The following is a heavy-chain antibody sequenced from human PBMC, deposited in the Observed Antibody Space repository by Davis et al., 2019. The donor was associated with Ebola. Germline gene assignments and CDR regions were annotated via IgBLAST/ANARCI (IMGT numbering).Heavy chain of an antibody. CDR3: AKAYFWYCLSPNCRRFWFDP. V-gene: IGHV3-23*01. J-gene: IGHJ5*02. Sequence: GASLKIFCAASGFTFSSYAMIWVRQRSGKGLEWVSSISGSGGRKNYAESVKGRFTISRDNSKNTLFLQMESLRAEDTAVYFCAKAYFWYCLSPNCRRFWFDPRGQGTLVTVSS. D-gene: IGHD3-16*01. CDR2: ISGSGGRK. CDR1: GFTFSSYA.